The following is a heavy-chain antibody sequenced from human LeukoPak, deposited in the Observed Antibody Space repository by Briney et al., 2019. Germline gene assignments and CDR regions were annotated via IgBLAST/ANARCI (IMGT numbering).Heavy chain of an antibody. V-gene: IGHV3-30-3*01. J-gene: IGHJ4*02. CDR1: GFTFSSYA. D-gene: IGHD2-15*01. CDR3: AKASVGYCSGGSCLLEY. CDR2: ISYDGSNK. Sequence: PGGSLRLSCAASGFTFSSYAMHWVRQAPGKGLEWVAVISYDGSNKYYADSVKGRFTISRDNSKNTLYLQMNSLRAEDTAVYYCAKASVGYCSGGSCLLEYWGQGTLVTVSS.